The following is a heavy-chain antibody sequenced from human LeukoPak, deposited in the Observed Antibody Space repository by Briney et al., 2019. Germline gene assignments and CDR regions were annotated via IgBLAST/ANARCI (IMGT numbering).Heavy chain of an antibody. Sequence: SVTVSCKASGYTFTGYYLQWVRQAPGQGLEWMGWINPNTGGTYLTQRFKGRVTMTSDTSISTVYIELSRLRPDDTAVYCCARDKGGVVTSSNFDYWGQGTLVTVSS. CDR1: GYTFTGYY. CDR2: INPNTGGT. CDR3: ARDKGGVVTSSNFDY. V-gene: IGHV1-2*02. D-gene: IGHD2-21*02. J-gene: IGHJ4*02.